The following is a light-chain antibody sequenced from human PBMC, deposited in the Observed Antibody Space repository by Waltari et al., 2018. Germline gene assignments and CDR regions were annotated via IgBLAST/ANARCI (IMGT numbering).Light chain of an antibody. J-gene: IGKJ4*01. Sequence: EIVLTQSPGTLSLSPGERATLSCRASPSVTSISLSLYQQKPGQAPRLLIYGASNRATGIPDRFSGSGSGTDFTLTISRLEPEDFAVYYCQQYDGIVLTFGGGTKVEI. CDR3: QQYDGIVLT. CDR2: GAS. V-gene: IGKV3-20*01. CDR1: PSVTSIS.